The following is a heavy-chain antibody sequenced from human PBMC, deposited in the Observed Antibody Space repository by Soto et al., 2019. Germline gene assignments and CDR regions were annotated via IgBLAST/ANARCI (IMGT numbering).Heavy chain of an antibody. CDR2: ISGSGGHT. D-gene: IGHD2-15*01. V-gene: IGHV3-23*01. J-gene: IGHJ4*02. CDR1: GFTFSSYA. CDR3: AKVPRYCSGGSCFGGYFDY. Sequence: GGSLRLSCAASGFTFSSYAMSWVRQAPGKGLEWVSVISGSGGHTYYADSVKGRFTISRDNSKNTLYLQMNSLRAEDTAVYYCAKVPRYCSGGSCFGGYFDYWGQGTLVTVSS.